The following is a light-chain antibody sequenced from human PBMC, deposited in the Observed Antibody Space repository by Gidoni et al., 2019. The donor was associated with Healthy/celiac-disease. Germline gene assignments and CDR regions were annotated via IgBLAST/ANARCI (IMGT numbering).Light chain of an antibody. J-gene: IGKJ4*01. CDR2: KTS. CDR3: QQYNSYPLT. CDR1: HSMSSW. Sequence: DIQRTQAPSTLSASVGDRVTLTFRASHSMSSWLAWYQQQPGKVPKVLIYKTSNLESGVPSTFSGSLAGTEFTLTISSLQPGDSATYYCQQYNSYPLTFXGXTKVEIK. V-gene: IGKV1-5*03.